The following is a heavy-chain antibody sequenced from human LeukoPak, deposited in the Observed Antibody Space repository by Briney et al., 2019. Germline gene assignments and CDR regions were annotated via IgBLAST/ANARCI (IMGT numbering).Heavy chain of an antibody. J-gene: IGHJ4*02. D-gene: IGHD2-21*01. CDR3: AXSTAIGX. V-gene: IGHV3-48*03. Sequence: XWVXYXXSSXRNXYYAXSXKGRFTISRDNAKNSLYLQMNSXRTEDXAVXYCAXSTAIGXWGQGTLVTVSS. CDR2: XXSSXRNX.